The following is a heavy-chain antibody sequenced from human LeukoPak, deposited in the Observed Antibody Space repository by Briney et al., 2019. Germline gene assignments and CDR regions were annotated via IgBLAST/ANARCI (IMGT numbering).Heavy chain of an antibody. V-gene: IGHV4-4*07. CDR2: IYTSGST. D-gene: IGHD6-19*01. Sequence: PSETLSLTCTVSGGSIISYYWSWIRQPAGKGLEWIGRIYTSGSTNYNPSLKSRVTMSVDTSKNQFSLKLSSVTAADTAVYYCARESHVLYSSGWHRFVDYWGQGTLVTVSS. J-gene: IGHJ4*02. CDR3: ARESHVLYSSGWHRFVDY. CDR1: GGSIISYY.